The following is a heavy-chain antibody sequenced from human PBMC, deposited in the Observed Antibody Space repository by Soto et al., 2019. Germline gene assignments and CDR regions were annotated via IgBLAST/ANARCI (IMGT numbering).Heavy chain of an antibody. D-gene: IGHD6-6*01. V-gene: IGHV1-18*01. J-gene: IGHJ4*02. CDR3: ARGGAARHFDY. CDR2: ISVYNGNT. Sequence: ASVKVSCKASGYTFTNYALSWVRQAPGQGLEWVGFISVYNGNTHFAQKFQGRVTVTTDTSTSTAYMDLRSLRSDDTAVYYCARGGAARHFDYWGQGTPVT. CDR1: GYTFTNYA.